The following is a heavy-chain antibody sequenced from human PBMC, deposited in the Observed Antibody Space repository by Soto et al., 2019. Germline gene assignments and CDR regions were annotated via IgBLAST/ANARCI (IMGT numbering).Heavy chain of an antibody. CDR2: INPSGGST. D-gene: IGHD4-17*01. V-gene: IGHV1-46*03. CDR1: GYTFTSYY. Sequence: VKVSCKASGYTFTSYYMHWVRQAPGQGLEWMGIINPSGGSTSYAQKFQGRVTMTRDTSTSTVYMELSSLRSEDTAVYYCAKNTGPDAFDIWGQGTMVTVSS. J-gene: IGHJ3*02. CDR3: AKNTGPDAFDI.